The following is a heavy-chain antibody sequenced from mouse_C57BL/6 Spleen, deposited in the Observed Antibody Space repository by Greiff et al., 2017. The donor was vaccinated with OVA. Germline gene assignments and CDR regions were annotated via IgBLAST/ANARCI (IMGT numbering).Heavy chain of an antibody. Sequence: QVQLKQPGAELVKPGASVKLSCKASGYTFTSYWMHWVKQRPGQGLEWIGMIHPNSGSTNYNEKFKSKAALTVDKSSSTAYMQLSSLTSEDSAVYYCARDDGSTDYWGQGTSVTVSS. CDR1: GYTFTSYW. CDR3: ARDDGSTDY. CDR2: IHPNSGST. V-gene: IGHV1-64*01. D-gene: IGHD2-3*01. J-gene: IGHJ4*01.